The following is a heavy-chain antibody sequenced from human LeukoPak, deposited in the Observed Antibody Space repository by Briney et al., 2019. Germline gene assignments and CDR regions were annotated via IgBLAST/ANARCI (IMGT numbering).Heavy chain of an antibody. CDR2: INPNGGGT. CDR1: GYTFTTYF. V-gene: IGHV1-2*02. D-gene: IGHD3-16*01. Sequence: ASVKVSCKASGYTFTTYFFHWVRHAPGQGLEWMGWINPNGGGTRYAQKFQGRVTMTRDTSISTTYMELTRLSSDDTAVYYWARNGRGTYDYWGQGTLVTVSS. J-gene: IGHJ4*02. CDR3: ARNGRGTYDY.